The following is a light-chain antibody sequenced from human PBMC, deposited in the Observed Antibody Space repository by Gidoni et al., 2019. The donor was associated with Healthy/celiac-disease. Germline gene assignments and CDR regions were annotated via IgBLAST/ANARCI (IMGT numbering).Light chain of an antibody. CDR3: QQSYSTPQT. CDR2: AAS. CDR1: QSISSY. J-gene: IGKJ2*01. Sequence: IKITHSPSSLSASVGDRVTITCRASQSISSYLNWYQQKPGKAPKLLIYAASSLQSGVPSRFSGSGSGTDFTLTISSLQPEDFATYYCQQSYSTPQTFGQGTKLEIK. V-gene: IGKV1-39*01.